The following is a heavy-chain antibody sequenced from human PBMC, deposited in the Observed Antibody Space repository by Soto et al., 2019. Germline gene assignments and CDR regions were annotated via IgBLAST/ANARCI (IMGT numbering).Heavy chain of an antibody. J-gene: IGHJ6*02. CDR1: GGSSSSYY. Sequence: SETLSLTCTVSGGSSSSYYWSWIRQPPGKGLEWIGYIYYSGSTNYNPSLKSRVTISVDTSKNQFSLKLSSVTAADTAVYYCASTPHYYYAMDVWGQGTTVTVSS. V-gene: IGHV4-59*01. CDR3: ASTPHYYYAMDV. CDR2: IYYSGST.